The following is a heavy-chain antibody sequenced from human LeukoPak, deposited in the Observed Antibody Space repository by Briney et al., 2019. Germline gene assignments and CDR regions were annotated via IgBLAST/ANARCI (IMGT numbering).Heavy chain of an antibody. CDR2: IRSKAYGGTT. CDR1: GFTFGDYA. Sequence: GGSLRLSCTASGFTFGDYAMSWFRQAPGKGLEWVGFIRSKAYGGTTEYAASVKGRFTISRDDSKSIAYLQMNSLKTEDTAVYYCTANSYGDYEGYFDYWGQGTLVTVSS. J-gene: IGHJ4*02. V-gene: IGHV3-49*03. D-gene: IGHD4-17*01. CDR3: TANSYGDYEGYFDY.